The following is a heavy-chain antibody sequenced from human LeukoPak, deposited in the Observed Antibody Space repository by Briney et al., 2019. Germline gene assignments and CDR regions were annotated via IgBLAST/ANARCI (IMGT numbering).Heavy chain of an antibody. CDR1: GYTFTSYG. J-gene: IGHJ4*02. V-gene: IGHV1-18*01. Sequence: GASVKVSCKASGYTFTSYGISWVRQAPGQGLEWMGWISAYNGNTNYAQKLTGRVTMTTDTSTSTAYMALRSLRSDDTAVYYCARDQRYYYDSSGYSHFDYWGQGTLVTVSS. CDR2: ISAYNGNT. CDR3: ARDQRYYYDSSGYSHFDY. D-gene: IGHD3-22*01.